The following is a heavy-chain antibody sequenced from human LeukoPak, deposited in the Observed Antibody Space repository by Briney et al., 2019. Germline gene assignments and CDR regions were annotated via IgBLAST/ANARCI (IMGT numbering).Heavy chain of an antibody. CDR1: GYSFTSYW. V-gene: IGHV5-51*01. D-gene: IGHD3-3*01. Sequence: RGESLKISCKGSGYSFTSYWIGWVRQMPGKGLEWMGIIYPGDSDTRYSPSFQGQVTISADKSISTAYLQWSSLKASDTAMYYCARIPTYYDFWSGYYTWYDWFDPWGQGTLVTVSS. J-gene: IGHJ5*02. CDR3: ARIPTYYDFWSGYYTWYDWFDP. CDR2: IYPGDSDT.